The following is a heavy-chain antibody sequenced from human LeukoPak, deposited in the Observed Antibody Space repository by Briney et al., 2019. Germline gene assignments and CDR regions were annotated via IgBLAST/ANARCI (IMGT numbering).Heavy chain of an antibody. CDR1: GYTFTSYY. D-gene: IGHD2-2*01. Sequence: GASVKVSCKASGYTFTSYYMHWVRQAPGQGLEWMGIINPSGGSTSYAQKFQGRVTMTRDTSTSTVYMELSSLRSEDTAVYYCARDQVIVVVPVGSSRVPSPVDLNYYFYGMDVWGQGTTVTVSS. CDR3: ARDQVIVVVPVGSSRVPSPVDLNYYFYGMDV. V-gene: IGHV1-46*01. CDR2: INPSGGST. J-gene: IGHJ6*02.